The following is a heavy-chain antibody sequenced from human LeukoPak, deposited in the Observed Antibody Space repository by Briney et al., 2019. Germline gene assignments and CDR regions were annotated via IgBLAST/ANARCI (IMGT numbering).Heavy chain of an antibody. J-gene: IGHJ6*03. V-gene: IGHV4-4*08. CDR2: IYTSGST. Sequence: PSETLSLTCAVYGGSFSGYYWSWIRQPPGKGLEWIGRIYTSGSTNYNPSLKGRVTISVDASKNQFSLKLSSVTAADTAVYYCARGGSGWNYHYYYMDVWGKGTTVTISS. CDR1: GGSFSGYY. CDR3: ARGGSGWNYHYYYMDV. D-gene: IGHD6-19*01.